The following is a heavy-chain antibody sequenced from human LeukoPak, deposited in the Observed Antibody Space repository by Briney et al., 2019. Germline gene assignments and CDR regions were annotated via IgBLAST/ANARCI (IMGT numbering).Heavy chain of an antibody. CDR2: ISDSGGST. Sequence: PGGSLRLSCAASGFTFSSYGMSWVRQAPGEGLEWVSAISDSGGSTYYADSVKGRFTISRDNSKNTLYLQMNSLRAEDTAVYYCAKDSWDIVVVPDVMVDYWGQGTLVTVSS. V-gene: IGHV3-23*01. CDR3: AKDSWDIVVVPDVMVDY. D-gene: IGHD2-2*01. J-gene: IGHJ4*02. CDR1: GFTFSSYG.